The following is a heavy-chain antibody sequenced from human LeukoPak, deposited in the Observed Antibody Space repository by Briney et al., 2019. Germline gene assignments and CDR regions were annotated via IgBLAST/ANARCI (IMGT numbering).Heavy chain of an antibody. CDR3: ARESPYYYGSGSYYFDY. J-gene: IGHJ4*02. V-gene: IGHV3-7*01. CDR1: GFTFSSYW. D-gene: IGHD3-10*01. CDR2: IKQDGSEK. Sequence: GGSLRLSCAASGFTFSSYWMSWVRQAPGKGLEWVANIKQDGSEKYYVDSVKGRFTISRDNAKNSLYLQMNSLRAEDTAVYYCARESPYYYGSGSYYFDYWGQGTLVTVSS.